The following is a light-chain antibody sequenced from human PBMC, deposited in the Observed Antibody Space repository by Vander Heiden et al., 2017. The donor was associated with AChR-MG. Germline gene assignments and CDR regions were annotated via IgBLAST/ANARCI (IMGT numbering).Light chain of an antibody. J-gene: IGKJ1*01. CDR2: WAS. CDR3: QQYYSTSWT. V-gene: IGKV4-1*01. CDR1: QSVLYTSNNQNY. Sequence: DIVMTQSPDSLAVSLGERATINCKSSQSVLYTSNNQNYLAWYQQKPGQPPKLLIYWASTRDSGVPDRFSGSGSGTDFTLTISSLQAEDVAVYYCQQYYSTSWTFGQGTKVEIK.